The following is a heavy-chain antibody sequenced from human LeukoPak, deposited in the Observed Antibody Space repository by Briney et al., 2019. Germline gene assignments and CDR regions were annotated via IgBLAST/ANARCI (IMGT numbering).Heavy chain of an antibody. CDR1: GFIFSSHA. CDR3: ARFFSGPGTLAQFDF. J-gene: IGHJ4*02. V-gene: IGHV3-23*01. CDR2: ITSRAGST. Sequence: GGSLRLSCAASGFIFSSHAMSWVRQAPGKGLEWVSSITSRAGSTYYADSVKGRFTISRDNSKDMLFLQMDSLRVEDTAVYFCARFFSGPGTLAQFDFWGQGTLVTVSS. D-gene: IGHD3-10*01.